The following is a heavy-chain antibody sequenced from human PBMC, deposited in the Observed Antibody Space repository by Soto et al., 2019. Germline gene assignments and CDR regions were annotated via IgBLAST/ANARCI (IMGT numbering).Heavy chain of an antibody. CDR2: IYYSGST. V-gene: IGHV4-30-4*01. D-gene: IGHD1-26*01. CDR3: AKIVGVSRVVFDI. CDR1: GGSISGGDSY. J-gene: IGHJ3*02. Sequence: TSETLSLTCTVSGGSISGGDSYWSWIRQPPGKGLEWVGYIYYSGSTYYNPSLKSRLTISVDTSKNQFSLKLSSVTAADTAVYYCAKIVGVSRVVFDIWGQGTMVTVSS.